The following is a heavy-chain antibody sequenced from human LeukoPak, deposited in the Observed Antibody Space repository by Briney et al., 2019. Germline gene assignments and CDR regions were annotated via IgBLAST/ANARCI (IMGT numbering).Heavy chain of an antibody. V-gene: IGHV3-21*01. Sequence: GGSLRLSCAASGFTFSSFEMNWVRQAPGKGLEWVSSISSSSSYIYYADSVKGRFTISRDNAKNSLYLQMNGLRAEDTAMYYCAREKVTGTNPLFTRPNYYMDVWGKGTTVTVSS. CDR2: ISSSSSYI. J-gene: IGHJ6*03. CDR3: AREKVTGTNPLFTRPNYYMDV. D-gene: IGHD6-19*01. CDR1: GFTFSSFE.